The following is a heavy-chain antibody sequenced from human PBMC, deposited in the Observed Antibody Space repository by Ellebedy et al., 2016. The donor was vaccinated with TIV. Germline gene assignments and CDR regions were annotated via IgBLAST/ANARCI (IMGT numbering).Heavy chain of an antibody. CDR3: AVQGPAARQAD. Sequence: PGGSLRLSCAASEFTVSYNYMNWVRQAPGKGPEWVSGIYTDDTTYYADSVRGRFTLFRDNSKNTLYLQLKSLRTEDTAVYYCAVQGPAARQADWGQGTLVTVSS. J-gene: IGHJ4*02. CDR2: IYTDDTT. D-gene: IGHD6-6*01. V-gene: IGHV3-66*01. CDR1: EFTVSYNY.